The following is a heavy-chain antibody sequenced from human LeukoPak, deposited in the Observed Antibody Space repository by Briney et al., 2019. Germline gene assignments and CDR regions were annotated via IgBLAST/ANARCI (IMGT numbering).Heavy chain of an antibody. V-gene: IGHV3-23*01. Sequence: TGGSLRLSCEASGFTFRSYAMSWVRQAPGKGLEWVSGISGIDDSTYYADSVEGRFTISRDKSKNTLYLQMNNLRAEDTAVYYCTKGYSGSSLHYFDYWGQGSLVTVSS. D-gene: IGHD1-26*01. J-gene: IGHJ4*02. CDR1: GFTFRSYA. CDR3: TKGYSGSSLHYFDY. CDR2: ISGIDDST.